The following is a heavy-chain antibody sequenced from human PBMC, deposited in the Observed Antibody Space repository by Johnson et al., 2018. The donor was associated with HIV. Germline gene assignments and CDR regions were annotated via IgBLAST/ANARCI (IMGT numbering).Heavy chain of an antibody. V-gene: IGHV3-66*01. D-gene: IGHD3-16*01. Sequence: MLLVESGGGLVQPGGSLRLSCAASGFIVSNNYMNWVRQAPGKGLEWVSVIYSGGSTYYADSVKGRFTISRDNSKNTVYLQMNSLRAEDTAVYYCAKEGGVAFDTWGQGTMVTVSS. CDR3: AKEGGVAFDT. CDR1: GFIVSNNY. J-gene: IGHJ3*02. CDR2: IYSGGST.